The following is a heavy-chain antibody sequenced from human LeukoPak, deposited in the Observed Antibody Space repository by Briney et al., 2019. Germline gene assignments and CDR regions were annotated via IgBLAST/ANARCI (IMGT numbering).Heavy chain of an antibody. J-gene: IGHJ4*02. V-gene: IGHV1-18*01. Sequence: GASVKVSCKASGYTFTSYGISWVRQAPGQGLEWMGWISAYNGNTNYAQKFQGRVTITADKSTSTAYMELSSLRSEDTAVYYCAGDPYGDYAFDYWGQGTLITVSS. CDR3: AGDPYGDYAFDY. CDR2: ISAYNGNT. CDR1: GYTFTSYG. D-gene: IGHD4-17*01.